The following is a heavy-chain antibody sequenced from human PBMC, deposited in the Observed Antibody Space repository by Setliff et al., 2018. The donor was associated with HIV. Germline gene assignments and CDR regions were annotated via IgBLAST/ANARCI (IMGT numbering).Heavy chain of an antibody. CDR2: INHSGTT. Sequence: SETLSLTCAVYGGSFSGYFWTWIRQPPGKGLEWIGEINHSGTTNYSPSLKSRVTISLDTSKNQFSLRLTSLTAADTAIYYCARSTVGAGASFPWGRGILVTVSS. CDR1: GGSFSGYF. D-gene: IGHD1-26*01. J-gene: IGHJ5*02. CDR3: ARSTVGAGASFP. V-gene: IGHV4-34*01.